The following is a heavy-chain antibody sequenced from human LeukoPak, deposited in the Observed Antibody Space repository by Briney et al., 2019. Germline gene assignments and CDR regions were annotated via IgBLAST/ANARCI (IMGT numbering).Heavy chain of an antibody. CDR1: GFIFSDFD. CDR2: MRNDGSQI. CDR3: ARVPMIAARPRYFQH. Sequence: GGSLRLSCVASGFIFSDFDMHWVRQAPGKGLEWVASMRNDGSQIYYAESVKGRFTISRDNSKNTLYVEMNSLRVEDTAMYYCARVPMIAARPRYFQHWGQGTLVTVSS. J-gene: IGHJ1*01. V-gene: IGHV3-30*02. D-gene: IGHD6-6*01.